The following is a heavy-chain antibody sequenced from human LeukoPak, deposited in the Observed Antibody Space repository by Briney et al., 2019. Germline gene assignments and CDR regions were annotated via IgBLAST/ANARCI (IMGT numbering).Heavy chain of an antibody. CDR3: ARVGGIVVVPAAMHWFDP. CDR1: GYTFTGYY. J-gene: IGHJ5*02. Sequence: ASVKVSCKASGYTFTGYYMHWVRQAPGQGLEWMGWINPNSGGTNYAQKFQGRVTMTRDTSISTAYMELGRLRSDDTAVYYCARVGGIVVVPAAMHWFDPWGQGTLVTVSS. CDR2: INPNSGGT. V-gene: IGHV1-2*02. D-gene: IGHD2-2*01.